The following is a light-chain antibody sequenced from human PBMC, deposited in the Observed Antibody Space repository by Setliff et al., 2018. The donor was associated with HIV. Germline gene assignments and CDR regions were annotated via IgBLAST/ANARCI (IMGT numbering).Light chain of an antibody. CDR3: QVWDSSSAVV. J-gene: IGLJ2*01. Sequence: SYELTQPPSVSVAPGKTARITCGGNNIGSKSVHWYQQKPGQAPVLVIYYDSDRPSGIPERFSGSNSGNTATLTISRVEAGDEADYYCQVWDSSSAVVFGGGTK. V-gene: IGLV3-21*04. CDR1: NIGSKS. CDR2: YDS.